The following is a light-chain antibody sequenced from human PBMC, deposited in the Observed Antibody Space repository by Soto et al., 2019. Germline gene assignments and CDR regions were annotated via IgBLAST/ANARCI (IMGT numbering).Light chain of an antibody. J-gene: IGLJ1*01. CDR3: SSRTTSNPYV. CDR2: EVS. CDR1: SSDIGAYNS. Sequence: QSALTQPAYVSGSRGQSITISCTGTSSDIGAYNSVSWYQQHPGKAPKLMIYEVSNRPSGVSNRFSASKSGNTASLTISGLQAEDEADYYCSSRTTSNPYVFGTGTKLTVL. V-gene: IGLV2-14*01.